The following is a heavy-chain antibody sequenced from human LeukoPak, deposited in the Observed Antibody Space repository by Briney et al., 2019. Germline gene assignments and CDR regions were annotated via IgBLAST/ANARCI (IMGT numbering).Heavy chain of an antibody. J-gene: IGHJ6*02. Sequence: GGSLRLSCAASGFTFSDYYMSWVRQAPGKGLEWVSVIYSGGSTYYADSVKGRFTISRDNSKNTLYLQMNSLRAEDTAVYYCAREYDSSGYQSYGMDVWGQGTTVTVSS. V-gene: IGHV3-53*01. CDR1: GFTFSDYY. CDR2: IYSGGST. D-gene: IGHD3-22*01. CDR3: AREYDSSGYQSYGMDV.